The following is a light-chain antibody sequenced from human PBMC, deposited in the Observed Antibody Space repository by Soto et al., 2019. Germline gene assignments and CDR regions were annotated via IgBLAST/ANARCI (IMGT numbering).Light chain of an antibody. Sequence: QSVLTRPPSASGTPGQRVTISCFGSSSNIGINTVTWYQQLPGTAPKLLIYSSNQRPSGVPDRFSGSKSGTSASLAISGLQSEDEADYYCAAWDDSLNGWVFGAGTKLTVL. J-gene: IGLJ3*02. CDR3: AAWDDSLNGWV. CDR1: SSNIGINT. CDR2: SSN. V-gene: IGLV1-44*01.